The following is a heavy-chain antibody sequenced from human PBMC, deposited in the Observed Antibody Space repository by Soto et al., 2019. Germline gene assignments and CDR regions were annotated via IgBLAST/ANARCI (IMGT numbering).Heavy chain of an antibody. D-gene: IGHD3-10*01. Sequence: QVQLEQSAPEVKKPGASVKVSCKASGYTFTTYGISWVRQAPGQGLEWLGWINTHNGNTNYAQNLKGRVIMTADTSTSTAYMGLRSLRSDDTAIYYCTRGCSAPYYYYGMDAWAKGPRSPSP. CDR2: INTHNGNT. J-gene: IGHJ6*02. V-gene: IGHV1-18*01. CDR3: TRGCSAPYYYYGMDA. CDR1: GYTFTTYG.